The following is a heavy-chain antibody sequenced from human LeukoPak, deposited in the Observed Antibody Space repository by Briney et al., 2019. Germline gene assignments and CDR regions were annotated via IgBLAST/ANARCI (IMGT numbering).Heavy chain of an antibody. CDR3: ASVHQIRRSGYYNGVDVFDI. J-gene: IGHJ3*02. CDR2: INQRGRT. Sequence: SETLSLTCAVYGGSFRDYYWGWIRQPPGKGLEWIGEINQRGRTYYNPSLKSRVTISIDRSRNQFSLKLISVTAADTAVYYCASVHQIRRSGYYNGVDVFDIWGQGTMVTVSS. V-gene: IGHV4-34*01. CDR1: GGSFRDYY. D-gene: IGHD3-3*01.